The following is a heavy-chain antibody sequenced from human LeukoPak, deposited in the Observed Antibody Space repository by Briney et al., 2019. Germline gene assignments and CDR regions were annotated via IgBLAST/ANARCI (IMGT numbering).Heavy chain of an antibody. Sequence: ASVKVSCKASGYTFTSYDINWVRQATGQGLEWMGWMNPNSGNTGYAQKFQGRVTITRNTSISTAYMELSSLRSEDTAVYHCARGVPVQLERHGRFDPWGQGTLVTVSS. V-gene: IGHV1-8*03. CDR3: ARGVPVQLERHGRFDP. CDR1: GYTFTSYD. J-gene: IGHJ5*02. D-gene: IGHD1-1*01. CDR2: MNPNSGNT.